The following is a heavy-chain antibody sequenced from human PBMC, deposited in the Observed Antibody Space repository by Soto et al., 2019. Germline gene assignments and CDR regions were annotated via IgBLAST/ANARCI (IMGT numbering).Heavy chain of an antibody. D-gene: IGHD6-13*01. J-gene: IGHJ4*02. V-gene: IGHV1-69*01. CDR2: IIPIFGTA. CDR3: ARGLAPYLYSRGGFDY. CDR1: GGTFSSYA. Sequence: QVQLVQSGAEVKKPGSSVKVSCKASGGTFSSYAISWVRQAPGQGLEWMGGIIPIFGTANYAQKFQGRVTITADESTSTAYMALSSVRSEDTAVYYCARGLAPYLYSRGGFDYWGQGTLVTVSS.